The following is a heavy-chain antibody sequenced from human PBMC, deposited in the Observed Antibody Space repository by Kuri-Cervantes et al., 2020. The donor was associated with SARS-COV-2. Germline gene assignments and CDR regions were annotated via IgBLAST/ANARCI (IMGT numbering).Heavy chain of an antibody. CDR1: GFSLSTSGVG. J-gene: IGHJ2*01. V-gene: IGHV4-31*03. CDR2: IYYSGTT. CDR3: ARDRPWQGYFDL. Sequence: SGPTLVKPTQTLTLTCTFSGFSLSTSGVGVGWIRQPPGKALEWIGYIYYSGTTYYNPSLKSRLSISLDTSKNQFSLKLSYVTAADTAVYYCARDRPWQGYFDLWGRGTLVTVSS.